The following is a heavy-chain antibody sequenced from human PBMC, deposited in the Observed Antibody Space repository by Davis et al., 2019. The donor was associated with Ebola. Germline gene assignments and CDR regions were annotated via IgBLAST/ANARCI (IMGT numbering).Heavy chain of an antibody. CDR1: GYTFANFG. CDR3: ARDDKVMHFDY. D-gene: IGHD3-16*01. J-gene: IGHJ4*02. CDR2: ISLNSGST. Sequence: ASVKVSCKASGYTFANFGIAWVRQAPGQGPEWMGWISLNSGSTKYSHKFQGRVTMTRDTSINTAHMELSGLRSDDTAVYYCARDDKVMHFDYWGQGTLVTVSS. V-gene: IGHV1-2*02.